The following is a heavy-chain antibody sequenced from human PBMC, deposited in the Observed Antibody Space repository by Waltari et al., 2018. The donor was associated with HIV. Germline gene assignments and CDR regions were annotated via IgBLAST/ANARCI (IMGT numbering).Heavy chain of an antibody. V-gene: IGHV3-74*01. CDR3: TRDLARYNWNDIPLDY. D-gene: IGHD1-20*01. CDR2: ISCDGTTT. CDR1: GFTFSSYW. J-gene: IGHJ4*02. Sequence: EVQLVESGGGLVQPGGSLSLSCAASGFTFSSYWMNWVRQAPGKVLVCVAPISCDGTTTSYADSVKGRFTIYRDNAKNTLYLQMNSLRADDTVVYYCTRDLARYNWNDIPLDYWGQGALVTVSS.